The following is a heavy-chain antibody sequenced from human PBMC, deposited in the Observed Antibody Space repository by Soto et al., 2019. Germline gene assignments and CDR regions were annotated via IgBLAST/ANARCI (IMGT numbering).Heavy chain of an antibody. D-gene: IGHD5-12*01. Sequence: PSETLSLTCTVSGASVGRDDYYWSWIRQQPGKGLEWLGYIYYSGNTNYNPSLKSRLTISVDTSKHQFSLQLRSVTAADTAVYYCARTWIGSPFDFWGQGSLVTVSS. CDR2: IYYSGNT. V-gene: IGHV4-31*03. CDR3: ARTWIGSPFDF. J-gene: IGHJ4*02. CDR1: GASVGRDDYY.